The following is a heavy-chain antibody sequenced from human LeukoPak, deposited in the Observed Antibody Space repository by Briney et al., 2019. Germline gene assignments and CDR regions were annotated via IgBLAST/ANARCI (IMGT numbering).Heavy chain of an antibody. CDR2: ISSSSSYI. CDR3: ARAARGYSSGWYYFDY. D-gene: IGHD6-19*01. V-gene: IGHV3-21*01. Sequence: GGSLRPSCAASGFTFSSYSMNWVRQAPGKGLEWVSSISSSSSYIYYADSVKGRFTISRDNAKNSLYLQMNSLRAEDTAVYYCARAARGYSSGWYYFDYWGQGTLVTVSS. J-gene: IGHJ4*02. CDR1: GFTFSSYS.